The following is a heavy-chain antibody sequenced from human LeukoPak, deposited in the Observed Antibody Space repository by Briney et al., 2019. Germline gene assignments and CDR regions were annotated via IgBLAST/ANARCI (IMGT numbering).Heavy chain of an antibody. Sequence: SGTLSPTCIVSGGSISSYYWSWIRQPPGKGLEWIGYIYYSGSTNYNPSLKSRVTVSVDTSKKQFSLKLSSVTAADTAVYYCASGYSYGHFDYWGQGTLVNFSS. CDR3: ASGYSYGHFDY. CDR1: GGSISSYY. V-gene: IGHV4-59*01. D-gene: IGHD5-18*01. CDR2: IYYSGST. J-gene: IGHJ4*02.